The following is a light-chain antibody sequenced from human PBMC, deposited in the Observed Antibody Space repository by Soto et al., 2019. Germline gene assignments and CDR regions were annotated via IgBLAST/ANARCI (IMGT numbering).Light chain of an antibody. CDR3: LQYNNWPRT. Sequence: ETVMTQSAAALSVSVGERVILSCRASQSVSTNLAWYQQRPGQAPRLLIHGASTRATGVPDRFSGSGSGTDFTLTISSLQSEDFAIYYCLQYNNWPRTFGQGTKLEIK. V-gene: IGKV3-15*01. CDR1: QSVSTN. J-gene: IGKJ2*01. CDR2: GAS.